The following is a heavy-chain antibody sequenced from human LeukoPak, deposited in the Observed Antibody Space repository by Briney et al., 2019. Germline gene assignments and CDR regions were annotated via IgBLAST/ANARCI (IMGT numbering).Heavy chain of an antibody. CDR2: IIPLFGTA. J-gene: IGHJ5*02. D-gene: IGHD2-2*01. Sequence: SVKVSCKASGGTFSSYAISWVRQAPGQGLEWMGRIIPLFGTANYAQKFHGSATIITDESTTTAYMELSSLRSEDTAVYYCAIYQGPWGQGTLVTVSS. CDR1: GGTFSSYA. V-gene: IGHV1-69*05. CDR3: AIYQGP.